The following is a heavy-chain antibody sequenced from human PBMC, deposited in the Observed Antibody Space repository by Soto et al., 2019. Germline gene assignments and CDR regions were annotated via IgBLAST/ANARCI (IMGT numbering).Heavy chain of an antibody. CDR1: GYTFTSYG. D-gene: IGHD3-16*02. J-gene: IGHJ6*02. Sequence: ASVKVSCKASGYTFTSYGISWVRQAPGQGLEWMGWISAHNGNTNHAQKLQGRVTMTTDTSTSTAYMELRSLRSDDTAVYYCYVWGSDRPRANPYHYGMDGWGQGTTVPVAS. CDR2: ISAHNGNT. CDR3: YVWGSDRPRANPYHYGMDG. V-gene: IGHV1-18*01.